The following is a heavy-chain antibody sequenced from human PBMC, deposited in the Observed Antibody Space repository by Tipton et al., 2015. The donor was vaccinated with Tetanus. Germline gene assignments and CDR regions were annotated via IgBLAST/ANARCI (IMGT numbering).Heavy chain of an antibody. D-gene: IGHD2-21*01. J-gene: IGHJ3*02. CDR3: ARVLRYSAAGGWDDAFDI. CDR2: IYGRGST. V-gene: IGHV4-4*07. CDR1: GGSTHGFY. Sequence: LVQPSETLSLSCTVSGGSTHGFYWTWIRQSAGKGLEWIGRIYGRGSTNYNPSLKSRVAMSMDTSRNQFSLTLTSVTVADTAFYFCARVLRYSAAGGWDDAFDIWGQGTLVTVSS.